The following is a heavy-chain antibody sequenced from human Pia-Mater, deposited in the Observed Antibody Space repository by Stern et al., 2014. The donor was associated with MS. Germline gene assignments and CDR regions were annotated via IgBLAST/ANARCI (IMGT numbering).Heavy chain of an antibody. CDR3: ATAPPRGYTYGNFDY. D-gene: IGHD5-18*01. J-gene: IGHJ4*02. Sequence: EVQLVESGTEVKKPGESLKISCKGSGYSFSNYWIGWVRQIPGKALEGIGIIYPGDSDTRYRPSFQGQVTISADKSINTAYLQWSSLKASDTAIYYCATAPPRGYTYGNFDYWGQGTLVTVSS. V-gene: IGHV5-51*03. CDR2: IYPGDSDT. CDR1: GYSFSNYW.